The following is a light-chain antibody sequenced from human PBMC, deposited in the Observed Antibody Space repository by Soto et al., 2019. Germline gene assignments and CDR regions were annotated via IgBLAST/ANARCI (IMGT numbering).Light chain of an antibody. CDR2: SNN. CDR3: AAWDDSLNGYYV. J-gene: IGLJ1*01. Sequence: QSVLTRPPSASGTPGQMVTISCSGSSSNIGSNTVNWYQQLPGTAPKLLIYSNNQRPSGVPDRFSGSKSGTSASLAISGLQSEDEADYYCAAWDDSLNGYYVFGTGTKVTVL. CDR1: SSNIGSNT. V-gene: IGLV1-44*01.